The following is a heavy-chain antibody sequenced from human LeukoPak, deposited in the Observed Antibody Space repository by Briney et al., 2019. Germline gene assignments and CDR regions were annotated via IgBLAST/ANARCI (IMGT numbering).Heavy chain of an antibody. Sequence: GASVTVSFKASGYTFTVYYMHWVRQAPGQGLEWMGWINPNSGGTNYAQKFQGRVTMTRDTSISTAYMELSRLRSDDTAVYYCARDVVANWFDHWGQGTLVTVSS. D-gene: IGHD2-2*01. CDR2: INPNSGGT. CDR1: GYTFTVYY. CDR3: ARDVVANWFDH. V-gene: IGHV1-2*02. J-gene: IGHJ5*02.